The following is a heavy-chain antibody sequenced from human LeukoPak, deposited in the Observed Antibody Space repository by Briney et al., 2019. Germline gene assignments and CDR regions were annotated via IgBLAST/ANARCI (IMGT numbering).Heavy chain of an antibody. CDR1: GASISSSTDY. CDR3: ARLGYCSGGSCYYYYYMDV. J-gene: IGHJ6*03. D-gene: IGHD2-15*01. CDR2: IYYSGST. Sequence: SETLSLTCTVSGASISSSTDYWGWIRQPPGKGLEWIANIYYSGSTYYNPSLKSRVTISVDTSKNQFSLKLSSVTAADTAAYYCARLGYCSGGSCYYYYYMDVWGKGTTVTVSS. V-gene: IGHV4-39*07.